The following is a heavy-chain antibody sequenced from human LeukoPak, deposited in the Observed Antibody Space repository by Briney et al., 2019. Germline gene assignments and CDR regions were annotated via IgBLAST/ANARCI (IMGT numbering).Heavy chain of an antibody. J-gene: IGHJ4*02. CDR1: GFTFSSYS. D-gene: IGHD3-22*01. Sequence: PGGSLRLSCAASGFTFSSYSMNGLRQPPGKGLEGGSYISSISSTIYSADSVKSRFTISRDNAKNSLYLQMHSLRAEDTAVYYCARELKYYDSSGLTGGAGYWGQGTLVTVSS. V-gene: IGHV3-48*01. CDR3: ARELKYYDSSGLTGGAGY. CDR2: ISSISSTI.